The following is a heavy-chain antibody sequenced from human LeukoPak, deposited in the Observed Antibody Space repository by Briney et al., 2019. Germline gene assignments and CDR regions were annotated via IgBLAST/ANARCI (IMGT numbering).Heavy chain of an antibody. V-gene: IGHV1-2*02. Sequence: GASVKVSCKASGYTFTGYYMHWVRQAPGQGLEWMGWINPNSGGTNYAQKFQGRVTMTRDTSISTAYMELSRLRSDDTAVYYCARSGVEVRLNRFDHYYYYMDVWGKGTTVTVSS. CDR3: ARSGVEVRLNRFDHYYYYMDV. J-gene: IGHJ6*03. CDR2: INPNSGGT. D-gene: IGHD3-3*01. CDR1: GYTFTGYY.